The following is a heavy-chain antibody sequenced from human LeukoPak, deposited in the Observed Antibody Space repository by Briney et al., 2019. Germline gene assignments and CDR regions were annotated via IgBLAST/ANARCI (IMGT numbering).Heavy chain of an antibody. D-gene: IGHD5-24*01. CDR3: AKALLRRPIEMATIYY. CDR1: GFTFSDYY. Sequence: PGGSLRLSCAASGFTFSDYYMSWIRQAPGKGLEWVSYISSSGTTIYYADSVKGRFTISRDNAKNSLYLQMNSLRAEDTAVYYCAKALLRRPIEMATIYYWGQGTLVTVSS. CDR2: ISSSGTTI. J-gene: IGHJ4*02. V-gene: IGHV3-11*01.